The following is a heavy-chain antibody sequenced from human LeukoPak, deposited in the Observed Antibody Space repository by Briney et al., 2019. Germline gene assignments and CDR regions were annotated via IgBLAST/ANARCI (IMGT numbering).Heavy chain of an antibody. D-gene: IGHD6-19*01. J-gene: IGHJ4*02. V-gene: IGHV4-34*01. Sequence: PSETLSLTCAVYGGSFSGYYWSWIRQPPGKGLEWIGEINHSGSTNYNPSLKNRVTISADTSKNQFSLKMTSVTAADTAVYYCAREGSDWDPFDYWGQGTLVTVSS. CDR2: INHSGST. CDR1: GGSFSGYY. CDR3: AREGSDWDPFDY.